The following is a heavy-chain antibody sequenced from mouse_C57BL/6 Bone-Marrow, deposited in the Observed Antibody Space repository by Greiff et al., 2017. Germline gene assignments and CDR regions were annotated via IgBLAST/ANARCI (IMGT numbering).Heavy chain of an antibody. CDR2: IDPSVSYT. CDR1: GYTFTSYW. V-gene: IGHV1-69*01. J-gene: IGHJ1*03. D-gene: IGHD2-3*01. CDR3: AGEGWLRYFGV. Sequence: QVQLQQPGAELVMPGASVKLSCKASGYTFTSYWMHWVKQSPGQGLERIGEIDPSVSYTNYNQKFMGKFTLTVDKSSSTAYMQLSSLKSGDSAVYYCAGEGWLRYFGVWGTGTTVTV.